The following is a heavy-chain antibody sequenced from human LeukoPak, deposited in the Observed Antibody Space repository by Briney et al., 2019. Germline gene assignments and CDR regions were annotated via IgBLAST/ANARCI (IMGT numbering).Heavy chain of an antibody. Sequence: ASVKVSCKASGYTFTSYYMHCVRQAPGQGLEWMGIINPSGGSTSDAQKFQGRVTMTRQTSTSTVYMELSSLRSEDTAVYYCARDNGARYYDSSGYYVLVYWGQGTLVTVSS. D-gene: IGHD3-22*01. V-gene: IGHV1-46*01. CDR3: ARDNGARYYDSSGYYVLVY. J-gene: IGHJ4*02. CDR2: INPSGGST. CDR1: GYTFTSYY.